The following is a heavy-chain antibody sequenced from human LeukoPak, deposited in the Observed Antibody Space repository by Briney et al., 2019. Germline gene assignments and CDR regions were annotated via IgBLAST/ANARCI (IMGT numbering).Heavy chain of an antibody. Sequence: ASVKVSCKASGYTFSRYGITWVRQAPGQGLEWMGWISAYNGDTNYAQKLQDRVTMSTDTSTRTAYMELRSLRSDDTAVYYCASNTGSDSSGYAYWGQGTLVTVSS. CDR1: GYTFSRYG. D-gene: IGHD3-22*01. CDR3: ASNTGSDSSGYAY. CDR2: ISAYNGDT. V-gene: IGHV1-18*01. J-gene: IGHJ4*02.